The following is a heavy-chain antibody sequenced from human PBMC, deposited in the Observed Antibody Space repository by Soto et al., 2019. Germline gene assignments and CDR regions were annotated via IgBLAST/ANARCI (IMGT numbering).Heavy chain of an antibody. Sequence: QVQLVQSGAEVKKPGASVKVSCKASGYTFTGYYMHWVRQAPGQGLERMGWINPNSGGTNYAQKFQGWVTMTRDTSISTAYMELSRLRSDDTAVYYCARDIGQLTSLFYFDYWGQGTLVTVSS. CDR1: GYTFTGYY. CDR2: INPNSGGT. CDR3: ARDIGQLTSLFYFDY. J-gene: IGHJ4*02. D-gene: IGHD5-18*01. V-gene: IGHV1-2*04.